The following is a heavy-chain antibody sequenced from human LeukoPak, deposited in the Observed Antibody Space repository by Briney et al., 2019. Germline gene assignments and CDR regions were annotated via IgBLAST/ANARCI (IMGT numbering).Heavy chain of an antibody. CDR2: INHSGST. D-gene: IGHD6-13*01. Sequence: SETLSLTCAVXGGSFSGYYWSWIRQPPGKGLEWIGEINHSGSTNYNPSLKSRVTISVDTSKNQFSLKLSSVTAADTAVYYCARTAAGTRLRFFDYWGQGTLVTVSS. V-gene: IGHV4-34*01. CDR1: GGSFSGYY. CDR3: ARTAAGTRLRFFDY. J-gene: IGHJ4*02.